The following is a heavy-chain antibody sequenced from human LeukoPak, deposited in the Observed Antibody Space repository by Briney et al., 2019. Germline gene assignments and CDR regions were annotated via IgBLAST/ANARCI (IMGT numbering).Heavy chain of an antibody. CDR1: GGTFSSYA. Sequence: SVKVSCKASGGTFSSYAISWVRQAPGQGLEWMGRIIPIFGIANYAQRFQGRVTITVDKSTSTAYMELSSLRSEDTAVYYCAKAQNLRFGSDWFDPWGQGTLVTVSS. CDR3: AKAQNLRFGSDWFDP. J-gene: IGHJ5*02. D-gene: IGHD3-10*01. V-gene: IGHV1-69*04. CDR2: IIPIFGIA.